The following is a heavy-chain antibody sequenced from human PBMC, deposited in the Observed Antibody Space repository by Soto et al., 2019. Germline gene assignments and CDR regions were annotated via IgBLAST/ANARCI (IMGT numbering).Heavy chain of an antibody. CDR1: GYTFTSYG. CDR3: ARFGDLEYYDILTGYYPYYYGMDV. V-gene: IGHV1-18*01. J-gene: IGHJ6*02. D-gene: IGHD3-9*01. Sequence: ASVKVSCKASGYTFTSYGISCVRQAPGQGLEWMGWISAYNGNTNYAQKLQGRVTMTTDTSTSTAYMELRSLRSDDTAVYYCARFGDLEYYDILTGYYPYYYGMDVWGQGTTVTVSS. CDR2: ISAYNGNT.